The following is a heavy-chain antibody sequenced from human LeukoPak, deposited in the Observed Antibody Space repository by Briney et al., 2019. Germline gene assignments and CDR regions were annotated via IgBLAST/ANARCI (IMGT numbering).Heavy chain of an antibody. D-gene: IGHD3-22*01. J-gene: IGHJ4*02. CDR3: ARAVGYDSSGYPRFFDY. CDR1: GFTFSSYG. V-gene: IGHV3-33*01. Sequence: GGSLRLSCAASGFTFSSYGMHWVRQAPGKGLEWVAVIWYDGSNKYYADSVKGRFTISRDNSKNTLYLQMNSLRAEDTAVYYCARAVGYDSSGYPRFFDYWGQGTLVTVSS. CDR2: IWYDGSNK.